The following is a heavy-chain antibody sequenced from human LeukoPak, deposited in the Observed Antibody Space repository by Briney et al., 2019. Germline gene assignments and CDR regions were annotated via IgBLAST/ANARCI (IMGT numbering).Heavy chain of an antibody. CDR3: ARDTYYYNSSAFYHYYYGMDV. Sequence: GGSLRLSCAASGFTFNTYSMDWVRQAPGKGLEWVSSISSSSDYIYYADSVKGRFTISRDNAKNTLYLQMNSLSAEDTAVYYCARDTYYYNSSAFYHYYYGMDVWGQGTTVTVSS. J-gene: IGHJ6*02. D-gene: IGHD3-22*01. CDR2: ISSSSDYI. V-gene: IGHV3-21*01. CDR1: GFTFNTYS.